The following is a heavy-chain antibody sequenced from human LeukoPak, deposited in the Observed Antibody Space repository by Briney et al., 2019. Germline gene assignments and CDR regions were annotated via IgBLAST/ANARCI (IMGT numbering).Heavy chain of an antibody. CDR2: ISSSSSYI. Sequence: SGGSLRLSCAASGFTFSSYSMNWVRQAPGKGLEWVSSISSSSSYIYYADSVKGRFTISRDNSKNTLYLQMNSLRAEDTAVYYCATSGVPAAISEGDDAFDIWGQGTMVTVSS. J-gene: IGHJ3*02. CDR3: ATSGVPAAISEGDDAFDI. D-gene: IGHD2-2*02. V-gene: IGHV3-21*04. CDR1: GFTFSSYS.